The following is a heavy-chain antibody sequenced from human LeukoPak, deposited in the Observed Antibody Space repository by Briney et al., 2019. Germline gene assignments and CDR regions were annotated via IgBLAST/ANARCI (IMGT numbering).Heavy chain of an antibody. J-gene: IGHJ4*02. CDR2: INHSGST. D-gene: IGHD4-23*01. V-gene: IGHV4-34*01. Sequence: SETLSLTCAVYGGSFSGYYWSWLRQPPGKGLEWIGEINHSGSTNYNPSLKSRVTISVDTSKNQFSLKLSSVTAAGTAVYYCARHVRKYGGKGFDYWGQGTLVTVSS. CDR1: GGSFSGYY. CDR3: ARHVRKYGGKGFDY.